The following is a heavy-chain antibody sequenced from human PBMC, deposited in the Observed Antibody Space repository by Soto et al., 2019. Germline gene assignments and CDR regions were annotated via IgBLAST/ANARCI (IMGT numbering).Heavy chain of an antibody. D-gene: IGHD6-19*01. CDR3: ARAWGRGWYLGY. J-gene: IGHJ4*02. V-gene: IGHV6-1*01. Sequence: QVQLQQSGPGLVKPSQTLSLTCAISGYSVSANSAAWTWIRQSPSRGLEWLGRTYYRSKWYSDYAENVRGRIIINPDTCKNEFSLQLNSVPPEDTAVYYCARAWGRGWYLGYWGQGTLVTVSS. CDR2: TYYRSKWYS. CDR1: GYSVSANSAA.